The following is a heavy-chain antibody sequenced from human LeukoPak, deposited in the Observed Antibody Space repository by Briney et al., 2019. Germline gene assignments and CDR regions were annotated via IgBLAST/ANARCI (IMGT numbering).Heavy chain of an antibody. V-gene: IGHV1-2*02. CDR3: ALDYYDSSGYYGEDV. Sequence: ASVKVSCKASGYTFTGYYMHWVRQAPGQGLAWMGWINPNSGGTNYAQKSQGRVTMTKDTSISTAYMELSRLRSDDTAVYYCALDYYDSSGYYGEDVWGQGTTVTVSS. D-gene: IGHD3-22*01. J-gene: IGHJ6*02. CDR2: INPNSGGT. CDR1: GYTFTGYY.